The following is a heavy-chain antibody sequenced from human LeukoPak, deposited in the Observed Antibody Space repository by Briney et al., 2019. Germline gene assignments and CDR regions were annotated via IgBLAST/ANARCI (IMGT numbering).Heavy chain of an antibody. CDR1: GGSFSGYY. Sequence: MASETLSLTCAVYGGSFSGYYWSWIRQPPGRGLEWLGDINHSGSTNYNPSLKSRVTISVDTSKNQFSLKLSSVTAADTAVYYCARGRRWADRALNYWGQGTLVTVSS. J-gene: IGHJ4*02. CDR3: ARGRRWADRALNY. CDR2: INHSGST. V-gene: IGHV4-34*01. D-gene: IGHD1-14*01.